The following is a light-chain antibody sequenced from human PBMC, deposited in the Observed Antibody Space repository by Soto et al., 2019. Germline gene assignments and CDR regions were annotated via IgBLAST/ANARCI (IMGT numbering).Light chain of an antibody. CDR2: GAS. Sequence: EIVMTQSPATLSVSPGERATLSCRASHSVSSNLAWYQQKPGQAPRLLIYGASTRPTGIPARFSGSGSGTEFTLTITGLQSEDFAVYYCEQYNNWPRTFGQSTKVEIK. CDR3: EQYNNWPRT. J-gene: IGKJ1*01. CDR1: HSVSSN. V-gene: IGKV3-15*01.